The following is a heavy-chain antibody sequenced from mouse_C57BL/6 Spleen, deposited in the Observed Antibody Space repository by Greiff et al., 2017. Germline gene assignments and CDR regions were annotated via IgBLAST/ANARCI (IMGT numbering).Heavy chain of an antibody. CDR3: ARSLPQDYAMDY. D-gene: IGHD1-2*01. V-gene: IGHV1-69*01. CDR2: IDPSDSYT. Sequence: QVQLKQPGAELVMPGASVKLSCKASGYTFTSYWMHWVKQRPGQGLEWIGEIDPSDSYTNYNQKFKGKSTLTVDKSSSTAYMQLSSLTSEDSAVYNCARSLPQDYAMDYWGQGTSVTVSS. J-gene: IGHJ4*01. CDR1: GYTFTSYW.